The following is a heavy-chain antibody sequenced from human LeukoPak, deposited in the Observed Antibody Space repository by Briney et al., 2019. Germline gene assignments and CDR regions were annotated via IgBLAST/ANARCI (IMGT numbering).Heavy chain of an antibody. CDR2: INPSGGSK. CDR3: ARDRGGCSSTSCSTVESWFDP. Sequence: GASVKVSCKASGYTFTSYYMHWVRQAPGQGLEWMGIINPSGGSKSYAQKFQGRVTMTRDTSTSTVYMELSSLRAEDPAVYYCARDRGGCSSTSCSTVESWFDPWGQGTLVTVSS. CDR1: GYTFTSYY. D-gene: IGHD2-2*01. J-gene: IGHJ5*02. V-gene: IGHV1-46*01.